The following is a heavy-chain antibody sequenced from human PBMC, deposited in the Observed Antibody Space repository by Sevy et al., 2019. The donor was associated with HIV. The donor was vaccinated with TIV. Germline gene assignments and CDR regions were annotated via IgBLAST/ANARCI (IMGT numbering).Heavy chain of an antibody. V-gene: IGHV3-15*01. CDR3: TTETMVRGVTYYYYYGMDV. D-gene: IGHD3-10*01. CDR1: GFTFSNAW. Sequence: GGSLRLSCAASGFTFSNAWMSWVRQAPGKGLEWVGRIKSKTDGGTTDYAAPVKGRFTISREDSKNTLYLQMNSLKTEDTAVYYCTTETMVRGVTYYYYYGMDVWGQGTTVTVSS. CDR2: IKSKTDGGTT. J-gene: IGHJ6*02.